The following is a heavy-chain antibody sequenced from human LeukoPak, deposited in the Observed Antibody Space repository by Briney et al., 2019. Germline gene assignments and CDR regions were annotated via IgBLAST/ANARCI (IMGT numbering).Heavy chain of an antibody. J-gene: IGHJ3*02. D-gene: IGHD1-26*01. V-gene: IGHV3-48*04. CDR3: ARDGSGSRDAFDI. CDR2: ISSSSSTI. Sequence: GGSLRLSCAASGFTFSSYSMNWVRQAPGKGLEGVSYISSSSSTIYYADSVKGRFTISRDNAKNSLYLQMNSLRAEDTAVYYCARDGSGSRDAFDIWGQGTMVTVSS. CDR1: GFTFSSYS.